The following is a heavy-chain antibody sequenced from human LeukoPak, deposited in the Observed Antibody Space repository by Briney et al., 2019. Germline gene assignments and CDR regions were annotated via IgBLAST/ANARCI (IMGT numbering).Heavy chain of an antibody. Sequence: GGSLRLSCAASGFTFSSYEMNWVRQAPGKGLEWVANIKQDGSEKYYVGSVKGRFTISRDNAKNSLYLQMNSLRAEDTAVYYCARVEDYDILTGFDYWGQGTLVTVSS. D-gene: IGHD3-9*01. V-gene: IGHV3-7*01. CDR1: GFTFSSYE. CDR3: ARVEDYDILTGFDY. CDR2: IKQDGSEK. J-gene: IGHJ4*02.